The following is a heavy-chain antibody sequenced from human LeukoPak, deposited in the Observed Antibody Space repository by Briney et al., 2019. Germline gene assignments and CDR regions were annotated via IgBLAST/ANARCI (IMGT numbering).Heavy chain of an antibody. D-gene: IGHD5-18*01. Sequence: PGGSLRLSCAASGFTFSSYAMSWVRQAPGKGLEWVSAISGSGGSTYYADSVKGRFTISRDNAKNLLYLHMNSLRAEDTAVYYCAREGLPRNAFDIWGQGTMVTVSS. CDR1: GFTFSSYA. V-gene: IGHV3-23*01. J-gene: IGHJ3*02. CDR2: ISGSGGST. CDR3: AREGLPRNAFDI.